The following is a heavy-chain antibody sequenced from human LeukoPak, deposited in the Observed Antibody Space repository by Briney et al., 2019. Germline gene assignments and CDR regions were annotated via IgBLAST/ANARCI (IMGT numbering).Heavy chain of an antibody. V-gene: IGHV1-18*01. Sequence: SVKVSCKASGYTFTSYGISWVRQAPGQGLEWMGWISAYNGSTNYAQKLQGRVTMTTDTSTSTAYMELRSLTSEDTAVFYCARDRDGSLTPDVFDIWGQGTMDTVSS. CDR3: ARDRDGSLTPDVFDI. D-gene: IGHD1-26*01. CDR1: GYTFTSYG. CDR2: ISAYNGST. J-gene: IGHJ3*02.